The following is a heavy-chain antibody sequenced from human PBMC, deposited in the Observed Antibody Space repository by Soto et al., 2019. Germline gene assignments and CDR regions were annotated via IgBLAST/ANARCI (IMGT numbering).Heavy chain of an antibody. V-gene: IGHV1-69*08. J-gene: IGHJ4*02. CDR2: IIPILGIA. Sequence: QVQLVQSGAEVKKPGSSVKVSCKASGGTFSSYTISWVRQAPGQGLEWMGRIIPILGIANYAQKFQGRVTITADKSTSTAYMELSSLRSEDTAVYYCAREVKGLAADWLDYWGQGTLVTVSS. D-gene: IGHD6-13*01. CDR1: GGTFSSYT. CDR3: AREVKGLAADWLDY.